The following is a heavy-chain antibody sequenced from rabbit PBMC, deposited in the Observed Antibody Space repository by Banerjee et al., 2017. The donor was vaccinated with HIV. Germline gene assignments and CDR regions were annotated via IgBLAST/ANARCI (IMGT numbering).Heavy chain of an antibody. D-gene: IGHD8-1*01. J-gene: IGHJ4*01. V-gene: IGHV1S40*01. Sequence: QSLEESGGDLVKPGASLTLTCTASGFTLSSAWMYWVRQAPGKGLEWIGCIYTGSSITDYASWAKGRFTISKTSSTTVTLQMTSLTAADTATYFCARDMGGSYALDLWGPGTWSPS. CDR3: ARDMGGSYALDL. CDR2: IYTGSSIT. CDR1: GFTLSSAW.